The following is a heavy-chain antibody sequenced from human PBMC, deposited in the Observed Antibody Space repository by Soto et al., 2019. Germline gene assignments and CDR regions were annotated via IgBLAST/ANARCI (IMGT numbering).Heavy chain of an antibody. J-gene: IGHJ5*02. CDR2: INHSGST. CDR1: GGSFSGYY. CDR3: ASAVYCRSASCSNWFDP. V-gene: IGHV4-34*01. Sequence: PSETLSLTCAVYGGSFSGYYWSWIRQPPGKGLEWIGEINHSGSTNYNPSLKSRVTISVDTSKNQFSLKLSSVTAADTAVYYCASAVYCRSASCSNWFDPWGQGTLVTVSS. D-gene: IGHD2-2*01.